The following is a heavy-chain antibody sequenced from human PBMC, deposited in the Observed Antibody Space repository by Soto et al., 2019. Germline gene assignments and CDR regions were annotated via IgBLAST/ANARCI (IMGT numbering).Heavy chain of an antibody. V-gene: IGHV4-34*01. J-gene: IGHJ6*03. Sequence: SETLSLTCAVYGGSFSGYYWSWIRQPPGKGLEWIGEINHSGSTNYNPSLKSRVTISVDTSKNQFSLKLSSVTAADTAVYYCARGLGAWLRYVDWTYTSYYYYMDVWAKGTTVTVSS. CDR3: ARGLGAWLRYVDWTYTSYYYYMDV. CDR2: INHSGST. CDR1: GGSFSGYY. D-gene: IGHD3-9*01.